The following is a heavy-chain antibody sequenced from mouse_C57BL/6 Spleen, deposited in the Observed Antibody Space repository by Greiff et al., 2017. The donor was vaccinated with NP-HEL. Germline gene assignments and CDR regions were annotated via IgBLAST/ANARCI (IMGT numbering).Heavy chain of an antibody. D-gene: IGHD1-1*01. CDR1: GYTFTDYY. J-gene: IGHJ4*01. CDR3: ARSGYYGSSWGMDY. CDR2: IYPGSGNT. Sequence: QVQLQQSGAELVRPGASVKLSCKASGYTFTDYYINWVKQRPGQGLEWIARIYPGSGNTYYNEKFKGKATLTAEKSSSTAYMQLSSLTSEDSAVYFCARSGYYGSSWGMDYWGQGTSVTVSS. V-gene: IGHV1-76*01.